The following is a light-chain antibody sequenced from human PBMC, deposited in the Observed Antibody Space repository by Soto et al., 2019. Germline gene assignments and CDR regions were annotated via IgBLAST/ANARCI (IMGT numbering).Light chain of an antibody. J-gene: IGLJ2*01. Sequence: QSVLTQPPSVSGAPGQRVTISCAGSNSNIGAGYDVHWYQQLPGTAPKLLIYGNTNRPSGVPDRCSGAKSGTSASLAITGLQAEDEADYYCQSYDSSRRGSVFGGGTKLTVL. CDR3: QSYDSSRRGSV. CDR1: NSNIGAGYD. CDR2: GNT. V-gene: IGLV1-40*01.